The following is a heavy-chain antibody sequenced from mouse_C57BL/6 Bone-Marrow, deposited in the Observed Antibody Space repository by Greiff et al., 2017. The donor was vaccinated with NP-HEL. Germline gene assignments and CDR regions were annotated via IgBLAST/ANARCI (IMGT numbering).Heavy chain of an antibody. CDR2: ISSGSSTI. CDR1: GFTFSDYG. J-gene: IGHJ2*01. V-gene: IGHV5-17*01. Sequence: EVKLMESGGGLVKPGGSLKLSCAASGFTFSDYGMHWVRQAPEKGLEWVAYISSGSSTIYYADTVKGRFTISRDNAKNTLFLQMTRLRSEDTAMCYCARGFWGYSFDYWGQGTTLTVSS. CDR3: ARGFWGYSFDY.